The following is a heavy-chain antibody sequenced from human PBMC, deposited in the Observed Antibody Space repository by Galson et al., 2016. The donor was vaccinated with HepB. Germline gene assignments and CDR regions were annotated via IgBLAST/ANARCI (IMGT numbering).Heavy chain of an antibody. V-gene: IGHV3-30*18. J-gene: IGHJ4*02. D-gene: IGHD2/OR15-2a*01. CDR2: DSMDGRRK. CDR3: AKRHEYCPPVGCSVDY. Sequence: SLRLSCAASGFTFSNRGMHWVRQAPGKGLEWVAADSMDGRRKFYADSVKGRFTISRDNSNNMLFLQMNSLRADDTAVYYWAKRHEYCPPVGCSVDYWGQGTLVSVSS. CDR1: GFTFSNRG.